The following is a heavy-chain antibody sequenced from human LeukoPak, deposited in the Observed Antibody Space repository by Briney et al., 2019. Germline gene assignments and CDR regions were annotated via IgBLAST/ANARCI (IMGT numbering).Heavy chain of an antibody. V-gene: IGHV1-69*06. Sequence: AASVKVSCKASGGTFSSYAISWVRQAPGQGLEWMGGIIPMFGTANYAQKFQGRVTITADKSTSTAYMELSSLRSEDTAVYYCARDPPGRPYSSSSYGWGQGTLVTVSS. CDR1: GGTFSSYA. D-gene: IGHD6-6*01. CDR2: IIPMFGTA. J-gene: IGHJ4*02. CDR3: ARDPPGRPYSSSSYG.